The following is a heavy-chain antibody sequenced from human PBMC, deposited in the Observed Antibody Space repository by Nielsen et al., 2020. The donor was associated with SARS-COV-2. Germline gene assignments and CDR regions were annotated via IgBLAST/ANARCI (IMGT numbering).Heavy chain of an antibody. D-gene: IGHD6-19*01. J-gene: IGHJ6*03. Sequence: GESLKISCAASGFTFSSYWMSWVRQAPGKGLEWVANIKQDGSEKYYVDSVKGRFTISRDNAKNSLYLQMNSLRAEDTAVYYCARDAGYSSGWYGDYYYYMDVWGKGTTDTVSS. CDR3: ARDAGYSSGWYGDYYYYMDV. CDR1: GFTFSSYW. CDR2: IKQDGSEK. V-gene: IGHV3-7*01.